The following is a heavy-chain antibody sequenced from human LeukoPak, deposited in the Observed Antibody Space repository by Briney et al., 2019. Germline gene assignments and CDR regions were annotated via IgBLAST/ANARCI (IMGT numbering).Heavy chain of an antibody. CDR3: AKDVAFSGWYREPYYYYYGMDV. V-gene: IGHV3-9*01. D-gene: IGHD6-19*01. CDR1: GFTFDDYA. Sequence: GGSLRLSCAASGFTFDDYAMHWVRQAPGKGLEWVSGISWNSGSIGYADSVKGRFTISRDNAKNSLYLQMNSLRAEDTALYYCAKDVAFSGWYREPYYYYYGMDVWGQGTTVTVSS. J-gene: IGHJ6*02. CDR2: ISWNSGSI.